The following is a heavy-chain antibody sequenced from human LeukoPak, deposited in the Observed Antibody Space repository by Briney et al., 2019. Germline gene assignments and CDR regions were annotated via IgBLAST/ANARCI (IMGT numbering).Heavy chain of an antibody. J-gene: IGHJ4*02. D-gene: IGHD3-10*01. Sequence: GGSLRLSCAASGFTFSSYAMSWVRQAPGKGPEWVSTISDNGGSTYYADSVKGRFTISRDNSKNTLYLQMNSLRAEDTAVYYCAKKSRGSGSYYGDYWGQGILVTVSS. CDR1: GFTFSSYA. CDR3: AKKSRGSGSYYGDY. V-gene: IGHV3-23*01. CDR2: ISDNGGST.